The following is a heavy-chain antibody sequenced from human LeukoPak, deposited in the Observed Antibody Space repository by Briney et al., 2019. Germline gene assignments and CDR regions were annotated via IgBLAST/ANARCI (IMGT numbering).Heavy chain of an antibody. CDR3: ARGRWDIVVVVAATPHYYFDY. Sequence: ASVKVSCXASGYTFTSYDINWVRQATGQGLEWMGWMNPNSGNTGYAQKFQDRVTMTRNTSISTAYMELSSLRSEDTAVYYCARGRWDIVVVVAATPHYYFDYWGQGTLVTVSS. CDR1: GYTFTSYD. D-gene: IGHD2-15*01. V-gene: IGHV1-8*01. CDR2: MNPNSGNT. J-gene: IGHJ4*02.